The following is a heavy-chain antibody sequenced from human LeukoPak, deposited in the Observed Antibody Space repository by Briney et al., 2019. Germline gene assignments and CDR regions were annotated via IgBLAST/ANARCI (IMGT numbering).Heavy chain of an antibody. CDR2: IYYSGST. CDR1: GGSISSYY. Sequence: PSETLPLTCTVSGGSISSYYWSWIRQPPGKGLEWIGYIYYSGSTNYNPSLKSRVTISVDTSKNQFSLKLSSVTAADTAVYYCARGPGYSGSYFDYWGQGTLVTVSS. J-gene: IGHJ4*02. V-gene: IGHV4-59*01. D-gene: IGHD1-26*01. CDR3: ARGPGYSGSYFDY.